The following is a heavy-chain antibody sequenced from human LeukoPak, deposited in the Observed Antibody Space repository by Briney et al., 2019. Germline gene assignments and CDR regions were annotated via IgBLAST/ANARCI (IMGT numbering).Heavy chain of an antibody. CDR1: GFTFIPYW. V-gene: IGHV3-74*01. D-gene: IGHD2-8*01. Sequence: PGGSLRLSCAASGFTFIPYWMHWVRHAPGKGRVGVSRINSDGRSTIYADSVKGRFTISRDNAKNTLYLQMNSLRAEDTAVYYCARGPERTGVGTRYYYDMDVWGQGTTVTVSS. CDR2: INSDGRST. J-gene: IGHJ6*02. CDR3: ARGPERTGVGTRYYYDMDV.